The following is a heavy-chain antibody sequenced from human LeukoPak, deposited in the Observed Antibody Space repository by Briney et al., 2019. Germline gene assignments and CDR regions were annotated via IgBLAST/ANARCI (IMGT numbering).Heavy chain of an antibody. CDR1: GVSISSGGYC. V-gene: IGHV4-30-4*07. Sequence: SETLSLTCAVSGVSISSGGYCWSWIRQPPGKGLECIGFIYYRGSTYYNPSLKSRVTISLDTSKNQFSLKLISVTAADTALYYCAREGPHGSGIYYNPLDYWGQGALVIVSS. D-gene: IGHD3-10*01. J-gene: IGHJ4*02. CDR3: AREGPHGSGIYYNPLDY. CDR2: IYYRGST.